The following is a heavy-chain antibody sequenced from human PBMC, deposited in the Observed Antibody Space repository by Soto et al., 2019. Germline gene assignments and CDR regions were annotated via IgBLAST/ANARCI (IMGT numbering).Heavy chain of an antibody. Sequence: TLSLTCTVSGGSISSGGYYWSWIRQHPGKGLEWIGYIYYSGSTYYNPSLKSRVTISVDTSKNQFSLKLSSVTAADTAVYYCARDLYDILTGYSGWFDPWGQGTLVTVSS. CDR1: GGSISSGGYY. CDR3: ARDLYDILTGYSGWFDP. V-gene: IGHV4-31*03. J-gene: IGHJ5*02. CDR2: IYYSGST. D-gene: IGHD3-9*01.